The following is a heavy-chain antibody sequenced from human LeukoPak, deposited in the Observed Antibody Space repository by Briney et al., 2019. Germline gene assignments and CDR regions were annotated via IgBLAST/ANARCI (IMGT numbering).Heavy chain of an antibody. D-gene: IGHD2-2*01. Sequence: GGSLRLSCAASGFTFSSHGMHWVRQAPGKGLEWVAVIWYDGSNKYYADSVKGRFTISRDNYKNTLYLQMNSLRAEDTAVYYCARDGEHCSSTSCYGYGYYGMDVWGQGTTVTVSS. V-gene: IGHV3-33*01. CDR1: GFTFSSHG. J-gene: IGHJ6*02. CDR2: IWYDGSNK. CDR3: ARDGEHCSSTSCYGYGYYGMDV.